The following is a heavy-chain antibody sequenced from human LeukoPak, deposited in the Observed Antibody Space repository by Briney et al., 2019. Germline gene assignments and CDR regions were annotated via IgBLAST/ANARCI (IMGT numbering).Heavy chain of an antibody. CDR3: ARGATVIGGYFDY. Sequence: ASVKVSCKASGGTFSSYAISWVRQAPGQGLEWMGGIIPIFGTANYAQKFQGRVTITTDESTSTAYMELSSLRSEDTAVYYCARGATVIGGYFDYWGQGTLVTVSS. CDR2: IIPIFGTA. CDR1: GGTFSSYA. V-gene: IGHV1-69*05. J-gene: IGHJ4*02. D-gene: IGHD3-16*01.